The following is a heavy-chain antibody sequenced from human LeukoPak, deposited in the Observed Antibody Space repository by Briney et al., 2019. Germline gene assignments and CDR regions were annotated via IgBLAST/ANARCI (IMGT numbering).Heavy chain of an antibody. CDR2: ISGSGGST. Sequence: GGSLRLSCAASGFIFSSYAISWVRQAPGKGLEWVSAISGSGGSTYYADSVKGRFTISRDNSKNTLYLQMNSLRAEDTAVYYCAKDSIAAAAPGDYYSGMDVWGQGTTVTVS. CDR1: GFIFSSYA. CDR3: AKDSIAAAAPGDYYSGMDV. J-gene: IGHJ6*02. V-gene: IGHV3-23*01. D-gene: IGHD6-13*01.